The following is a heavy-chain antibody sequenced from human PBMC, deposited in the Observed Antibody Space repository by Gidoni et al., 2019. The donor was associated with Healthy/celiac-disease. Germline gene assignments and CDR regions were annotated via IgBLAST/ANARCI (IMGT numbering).Heavy chain of an antibody. D-gene: IGHD2-15*01. Sequence: EVQLLESGGGLVQPGGSLRLSCAAYGFTFSSYAMSWVRQAPGKGLEWVSAISGRGGSTYYADSVKGRFTISRDNSKNTLYLQMNSLRAEDTAVYYCAKVAGGCSGGSCYTDDAFDIWGQGTMVTVSS. CDR1: GFTFSSYA. V-gene: IGHV3-23*01. CDR3: AKVAGGCSGGSCYTDDAFDI. CDR2: ISGRGGST. J-gene: IGHJ3*02.